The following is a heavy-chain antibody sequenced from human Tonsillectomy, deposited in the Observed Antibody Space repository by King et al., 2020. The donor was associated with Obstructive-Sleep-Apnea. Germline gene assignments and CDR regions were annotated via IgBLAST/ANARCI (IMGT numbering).Heavy chain of an antibody. V-gene: IGHV4-59*01. CDR3: ARAFDFWTGMDV. CDR1: GGSMPPFS. D-gene: IGHD3-3*01. J-gene: IGHJ6*02. CDR2: ISSSGRT. Sequence: VPLPASGPGLLPPSAPLSLPCPASGGSMPPFSWIWIRPPPGKGLAWLGAISSSGRTTSPPSLTRRATLSLDTSTSPFSLRLTSVTAADTAVYYCARAFDFWTGMDVWGQGTTVTGS.